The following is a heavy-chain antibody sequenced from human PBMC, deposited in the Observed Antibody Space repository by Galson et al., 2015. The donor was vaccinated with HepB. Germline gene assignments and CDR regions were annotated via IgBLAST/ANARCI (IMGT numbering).Heavy chain of an antibody. CDR1: GFTFSSYG. Sequence: SLRLSCAASGFTFSSYGMHWVRQAPGKGLEWVAVISYDGSNKYYADSVKGRFTISRDNSKNTLYLQMNSLRAEDTAVYYCAKTWGLYYYDSSGPPAGGYWGQGTLVTVSS. D-gene: IGHD3-22*01. V-gene: IGHV3-30*18. CDR3: AKTWGLYYYDSSGPPAGGY. J-gene: IGHJ4*02. CDR2: ISYDGSNK.